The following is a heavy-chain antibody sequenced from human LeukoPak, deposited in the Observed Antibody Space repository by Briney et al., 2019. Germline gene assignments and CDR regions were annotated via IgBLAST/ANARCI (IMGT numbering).Heavy chain of an antibody. CDR1: GFTFSRYA. J-gene: IGHJ6*03. D-gene: IGHD3-10*01. Sequence: GGSLRLSCAASGFTFSRYAMNWVRQAPGKGLGWVSSISTTSSSSYIHYADSMKGRFTISRDNAKSSLYLQMNSLRAEDTAVYYCARVMAGYSYMDVWGKGTTVTVSS. CDR3: ARVMAGYSYMDV. V-gene: IGHV3-21*01. CDR2: ISTTSSSSYI.